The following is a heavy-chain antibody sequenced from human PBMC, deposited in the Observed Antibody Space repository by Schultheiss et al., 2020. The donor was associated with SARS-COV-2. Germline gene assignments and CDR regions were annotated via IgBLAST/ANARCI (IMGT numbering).Heavy chain of an antibody. Sequence: GGSLRLSCAASGFTFSSYGMHWVRQAPGKGLEWVSAISGSGGSTYYADSVKGRFTISRDNSKNTLYLQMNSLRAEDTAVYYCAREIAAAGIGGFWGQGTLVTVSS. D-gene: IGHD6-13*01. CDR2: ISGSGGST. CDR3: AREIAAAGIGGF. J-gene: IGHJ4*02. CDR1: GFTFSSYG. V-gene: IGHV3-23*01.